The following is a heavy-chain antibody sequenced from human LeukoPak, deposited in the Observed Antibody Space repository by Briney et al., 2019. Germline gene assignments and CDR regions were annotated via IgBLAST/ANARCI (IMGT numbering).Heavy chain of an antibody. J-gene: IGHJ6*02. CDR2: INPNSGNT. CDR3: ARDYGGNRGGMDV. Sequence: ASVKVSCKASGYTFTGYYMHWVRQAPGQGLEWMGRINPNSGNTGYAQKFQGRVTMTRNTSISTAYMELSSLRSEDTAVYYCARDYGGNRGGMDVWGQGTTVTVSS. V-gene: IGHV1-8*02. CDR1: GYTFTGYY. D-gene: IGHD4-23*01.